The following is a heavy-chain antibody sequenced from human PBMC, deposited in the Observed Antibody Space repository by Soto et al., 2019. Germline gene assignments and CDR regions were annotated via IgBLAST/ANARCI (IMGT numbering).Heavy chain of an antibody. J-gene: IGHJ6*02. V-gene: IGHV1-3*04. CDR1: EYIFSRYT. Sequence: ASVKVSCQAPEYIFSRYTMHWVRQAPGQRPEWMGWINTANGNTEYSEKFQDRITITRDTPASTAYMELSSLRPEDTAQYYCARDRDLWSGYYTGMDVWGQGTTVTVSS. D-gene: IGHD3-3*01. CDR3: ARDRDLWSGYYTGMDV. CDR2: INTANGNT.